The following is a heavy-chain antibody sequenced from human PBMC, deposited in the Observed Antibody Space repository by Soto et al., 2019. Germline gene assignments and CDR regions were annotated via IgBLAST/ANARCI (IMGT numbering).Heavy chain of an antibody. CDR3: ARVGRSITIFGVVIPGAFDI. D-gene: IGHD3-3*01. Sequence: GGSLRLSCAASGFTFSDYYMSWIRQAPGKGLEWVSYISSSGSTIYYADSAKGRFTISRDNAKNSLYLQMNSLRAEDTAVYYCARVGRSITIFGVVIPGAFDIWGQGTMVTVSS. CDR1: GFTFSDYY. V-gene: IGHV3-11*01. CDR2: ISSSGSTI. J-gene: IGHJ3*02.